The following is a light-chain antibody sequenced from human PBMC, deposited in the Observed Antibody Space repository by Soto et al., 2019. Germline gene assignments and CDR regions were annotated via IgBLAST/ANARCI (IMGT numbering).Light chain of an antibody. CDR3: QQYNNWPLT. J-gene: IGKJ4*01. Sequence: EIVITQSPATLSVSPGERATLSCRASQSVSSNLAWYQQKPGQAPRLLIYGASTRATGIPARFSGSGSGTEFTLTIRSLQSEDFAVYYCQQYNNWPLTFGGGTKVDIK. CDR1: QSVSSN. V-gene: IGKV3-15*01. CDR2: GAS.